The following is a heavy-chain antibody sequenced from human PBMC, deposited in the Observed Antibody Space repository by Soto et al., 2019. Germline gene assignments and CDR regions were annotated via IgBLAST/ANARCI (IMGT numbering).Heavy chain of an antibody. V-gene: IGHV3-30*18. D-gene: IGHD2-21*02. CDR3: AKIRMVTAMFQMDV. Sequence: GGSLRLSCATSGFTFSDYAMHWVRQAPGQGLEWVAAISFDGSNTYYADSPTGRFTISRDPSKNTLYLDMNSLRPEDTAVYYCAKIRMVTAMFQMDVWGQGTTVTVSS. CDR2: ISFDGSNT. J-gene: IGHJ6*02. CDR1: GFTFSDYA.